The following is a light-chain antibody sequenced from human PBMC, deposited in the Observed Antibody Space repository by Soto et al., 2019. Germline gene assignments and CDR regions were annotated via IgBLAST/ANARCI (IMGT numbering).Light chain of an antibody. Sequence: EIVMTQSPATLSVSPGERATLSCRASQSVNSNLAWYQQKPGQAPRLLIYGASTRVAGIPARFSGSGSGTEFSLTISSLQSEDFAVYYCQQYTNRPPDTFGQGNKLEIK. CDR3: QQYTNRPPDT. V-gene: IGKV3-15*01. CDR1: QSVNSN. CDR2: GAS. J-gene: IGKJ2*01.